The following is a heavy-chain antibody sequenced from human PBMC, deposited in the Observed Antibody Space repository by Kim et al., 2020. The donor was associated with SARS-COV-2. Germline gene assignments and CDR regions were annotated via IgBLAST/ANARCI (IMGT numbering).Heavy chain of an antibody. CDR3: ASSYYDFWSGYHVKYYFDY. CDR1: GGSISSGGYY. V-gene: IGHV4-31*03. Sequence: SETLSLTCTVSGGSISSGGYYWSWIRQHPGKGLEWIGYIYYSGSTYYNPSLKSRVTISVDTSKNQFSLKLSSVTAADTAVYYCASSYYDFWSGYHVKYYFDYWGQGTLVTVSS. CDR2: IYYSGST. D-gene: IGHD3-3*01. J-gene: IGHJ4*02.